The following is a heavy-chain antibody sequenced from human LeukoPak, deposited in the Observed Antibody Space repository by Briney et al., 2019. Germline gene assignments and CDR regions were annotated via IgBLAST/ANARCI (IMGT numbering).Heavy chain of an antibody. D-gene: IGHD6-6*01. J-gene: IGHJ6*02. Sequence: GGSLRLSCAASGFTFSSYAMSWVRQAPGKGLEWVSVIYSGGSTYYADSVKGRFTISRDNSKNTLYLQMNSLRAEDTAVYYCARLDEYSSSSRYYGMDVWGQGTTVTVSS. CDR1: GFTFSSYA. CDR3: ARLDEYSSSSRYYGMDV. CDR2: IYSGGST. V-gene: IGHV3-53*01.